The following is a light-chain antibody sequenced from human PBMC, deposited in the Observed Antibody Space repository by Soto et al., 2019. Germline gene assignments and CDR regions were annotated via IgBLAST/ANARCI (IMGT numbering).Light chain of an antibody. V-gene: IGLV2-18*02. J-gene: IGLJ2*01. CDR2: EVS. Sequence: QSVLTQPPSVSGSPGQSVTISCTGTSSDVVSYNRVSWYQQPPGTAPKLMIYEVSNRPSGVPDRFSGSKSGNTASLTISGLQAEDEADYYCSSYTSSSTLVFGGGTKLTVL. CDR1: SSDVVSYNR. CDR3: SSYTSSSTLV.